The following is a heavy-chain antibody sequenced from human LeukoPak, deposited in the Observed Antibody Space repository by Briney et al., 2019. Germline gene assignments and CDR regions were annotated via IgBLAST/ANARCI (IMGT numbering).Heavy chain of an antibody. J-gene: IGHJ5*02. D-gene: IGHD3-9*01. CDR2: IYYSGST. CDR1: GGSISSYY. V-gene: IGHV4-59*01. CDR3: ARLTGYSSESWFDP. Sequence: PSETLSLTCTVSGGSISSYYWSWVRQPPGKGLEWIGYIYYSGSTNYNPSLKSRVTISVHTSKNQFSLKLSPVTAADTAVYYCARLTGYSSESWFDPWGQGTLVTVSS.